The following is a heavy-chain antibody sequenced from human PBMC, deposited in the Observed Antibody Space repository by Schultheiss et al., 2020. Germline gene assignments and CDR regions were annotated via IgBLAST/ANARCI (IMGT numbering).Heavy chain of an antibody. CDR2: IYTSGST. J-gene: IGHJ6*02. Sequence: SETLSLTCTVSGGSISSGSYYWSWIRQPAGKGLEWIGRIYTSGSTNYNPSLKSRVTISVDTSKNQFSLKLSSVTAADTAVYYCASIMRWGYYYGMDVWGQGTTVTVSS. CDR1: GGSISSGSYY. CDR3: ASIMRWGYYYGMDV. V-gene: IGHV4-61*02. D-gene: IGHD3-16*01.